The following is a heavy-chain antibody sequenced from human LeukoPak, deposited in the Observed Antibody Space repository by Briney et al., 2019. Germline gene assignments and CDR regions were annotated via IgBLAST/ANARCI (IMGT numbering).Heavy chain of an antibody. D-gene: IGHD1-26*01. J-gene: IGHJ3*02. Sequence: ASVKVSCKASGYTFTSYGITWVRQAPGQGLEWMGWISTYNGHTNYAQKLQGRVAMTKDTSTTTAYMELRSLRSDDTAVYYCARGGRWELPRPYSFDIWGQGTMVTVSS. CDR1: GYTFTSYG. CDR3: ARGGRWELPRPYSFDI. V-gene: IGHV1-18*01. CDR2: ISTYNGHT.